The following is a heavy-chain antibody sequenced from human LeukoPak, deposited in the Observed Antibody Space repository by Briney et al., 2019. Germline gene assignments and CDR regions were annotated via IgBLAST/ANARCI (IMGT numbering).Heavy chain of an antibody. V-gene: IGHV3-7*01. J-gene: IGHJ4*02. CDR2: IQQDGSEK. Sequence: GGSLRHSCAASGFTFSSYWMTWVGQALGKGREWVANIQQDGSEKYWVDSVRGRFTISRDNDKNSLYLQMNSLRAEDTAVYYCARMSSSSWFVCDYWGQGTLVTVSS. D-gene: IGHD6-13*01. CDR3: ARMSSSSWFVCDY. CDR1: GFTFSSYW.